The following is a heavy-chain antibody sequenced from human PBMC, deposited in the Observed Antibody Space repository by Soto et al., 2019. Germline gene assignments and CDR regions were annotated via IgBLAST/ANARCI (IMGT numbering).Heavy chain of an antibody. CDR2: MNPKSGNT. Sequence: QVQLVQSGAEVKKPGASVKVSCKASGYTFTSYDMNWVRQATGQGLEWMGWMNPKSGNTGYAQKLQGRVTMTRKTSISTAYMELSSLRSEDTAVYYCARPGYCSGGTCQYWFDPWGQGTLVTVSS. J-gene: IGHJ5*02. V-gene: IGHV1-8*01. CDR3: ARPGYCSGGTCQYWFDP. CDR1: GYTFTSYD. D-gene: IGHD2-15*01.